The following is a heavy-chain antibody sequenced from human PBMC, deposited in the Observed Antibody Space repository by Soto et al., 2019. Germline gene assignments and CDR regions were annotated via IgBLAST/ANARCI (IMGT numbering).Heavy chain of an antibody. CDR3: ASSSPFHY. V-gene: IGHV4-39*01. CDR1: SASVSSSTYY. CDR2: IYYSGNT. Sequence: PSETLSLTCSVSSASVSSSTYYWSWIRQPPGRGPEWIGSIYYSGNTYYKPSLKSRVSISIDTSRNQFSLKLTSVTAADTGVYYCASSSPFHYWGPGILVTVSS. J-gene: IGHJ4*02. D-gene: IGHD6-6*01.